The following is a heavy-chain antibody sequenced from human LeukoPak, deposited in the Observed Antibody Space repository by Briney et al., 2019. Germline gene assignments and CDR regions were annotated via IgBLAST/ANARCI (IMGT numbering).Heavy chain of an antibody. J-gene: IGHJ5*01. CDR1: GFTFSAYA. CDR3: AGFDWLES. V-gene: IGHV3-23*01. Sequence: QPGGSLRLSCEASGFTFSAYAMTWVRQAPGKGLEWISAISGRRGSTYYADSVKGRFTVSRDSSKNTLYLQMNSLRAEDTAVYYCAGFDWLESWGRGTLVTVSS. CDR2: ISGRRGST.